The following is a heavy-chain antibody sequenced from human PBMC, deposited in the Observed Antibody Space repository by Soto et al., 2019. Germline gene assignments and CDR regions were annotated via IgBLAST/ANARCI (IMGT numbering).Heavy chain of an antibody. Sequence: ASVKVSCKASGYTFTSYGISWVRQAPGQGLEWMGWISAYNGNTNYAQKLQGRVTMTTDTSTSTAYMELRSLRSDDTAVYYCARDASYYDYIWGPTLGDAFDIWGQGTMVTVSS. CDR2: ISAYNGNT. CDR1: GYTFTSYG. CDR3: ARDASYYDYIWGPTLGDAFDI. J-gene: IGHJ3*02. D-gene: IGHD3-16*01. V-gene: IGHV1-18*01.